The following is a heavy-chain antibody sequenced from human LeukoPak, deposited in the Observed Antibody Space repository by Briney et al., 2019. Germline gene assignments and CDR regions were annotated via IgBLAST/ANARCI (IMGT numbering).Heavy chain of an antibody. CDR1: GFTFSSYA. CDR3: GSGSYYTAQAFDI. V-gene: IGHV3-23*01. CDR2: TSGSGGST. D-gene: IGHD3-10*01. Sequence: GGALRLSCAASGFTFSSYAMSWVRQAPGKGLEWVSATSGSGGSTYYADSVKGRFTISRDNSKNTLYLQMNSLRAEDAAVYYRGSGSYYTAQAFDIWGQGTMVTVSS. J-gene: IGHJ3*02.